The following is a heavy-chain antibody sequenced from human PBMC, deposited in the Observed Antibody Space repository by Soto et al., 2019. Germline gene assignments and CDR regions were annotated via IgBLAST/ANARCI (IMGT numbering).Heavy chain of an antibody. D-gene: IGHD2-21*02. V-gene: IGHV4-61*01. CDR2: IYYSGTT. Sequence: SETLSLTCTVSGGSVSSGSHFWSWIRQPPGKGLEWIGYIYYSGTTNYNPSLKSRVTISADTSKNPFSLKLSSVTAADTAVYYCARVYCGSDCYSDYWGQGTLVTVSS. CDR3: ARVYCGSDCYSDY. J-gene: IGHJ4*02. CDR1: GGSVSSGSHF.